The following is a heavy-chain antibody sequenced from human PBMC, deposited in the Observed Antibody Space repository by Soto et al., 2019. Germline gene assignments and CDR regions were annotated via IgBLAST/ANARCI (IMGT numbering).Heavy chain of an antibody. CDR3: ARTTAYETSGYYYHTY. Sequence: ASVKVSCKASGYTFTSYGISWVRQAPGQGLEWMGWISGYNGNTKYAQKLQGRVTVTTDTSTSTAYMELRSLISDDTVVYYCARTTAYETSGYYYHTYWGQGTQVTVS. CDR1: GYTFTSYG. V-gene: IGHV1-18*01. D-gene: IGHD3-22*01. J-gene: IGHJ4*02. CDR2: ISGYNGNT.